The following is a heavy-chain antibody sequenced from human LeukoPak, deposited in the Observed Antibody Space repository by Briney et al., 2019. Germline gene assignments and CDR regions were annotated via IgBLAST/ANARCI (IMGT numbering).Heavy chain of an antibody. Sequence: ASVKVSCKASGYTFTGYYMHWVRQAPGQGLEWMGRINPNSGGTIYAQKFQGRVTMTEDTSTDTAYMELSSLRSEDTAVYYCATVNSYGYYFDYWGQGTLVTVSS. V-gene: IGHV1-2*06. CDR2: INPNSGGT. J-gene: IGHJ4*02. D-gene: IGHD5-18*01. CDR1: GYTFTGYY. CDR3: ATVNSYGYYFDY.